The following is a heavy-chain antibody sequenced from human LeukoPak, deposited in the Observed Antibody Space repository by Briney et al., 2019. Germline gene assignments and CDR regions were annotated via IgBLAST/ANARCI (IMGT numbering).Heavy chain of an antibody. Sequence: SETLSLTCTVSGGSINSYYWSWIRQPPGKGLEWIAYIYYSGSTSYNPSLKSRVTISVDKPKNQFSLKLSSVTAADTAVYYCARGPSVTTRDYYYYYGMDVWGQGTTVTVSS. J-gene: IGHJ6*02. V-gene: IGHV4-59*12. CDR1: GGSINSYY. D-gene: IGHD4-17*01. CDR3: ARGPSVTTRDYYYYYGMDV. CDR2: IYYSGST.